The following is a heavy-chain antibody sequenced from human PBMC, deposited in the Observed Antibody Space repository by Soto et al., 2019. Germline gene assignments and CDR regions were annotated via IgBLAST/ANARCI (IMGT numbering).Heavy chain of an antibody. D-gene: IGHD3-10*01. J-gene: IGHJ6*02. Sequence: GASVKVSCKASGYTFTSYYMHWVRQAPGQGLEWMGIINPSGGSTSYAQKFQGRVTMTRDTSTSTVYMELSSLRSEDTAVYYCARDLLPYYGSGSYYKDYYYGMDVWGQGTTVTVSS. CDR1: GYTFTSYY. CDR3: ARDLLPYYGSGSYYKDYYYGMDV. V-gene: IGHV1-46*03. CDR2: INPSGGST.